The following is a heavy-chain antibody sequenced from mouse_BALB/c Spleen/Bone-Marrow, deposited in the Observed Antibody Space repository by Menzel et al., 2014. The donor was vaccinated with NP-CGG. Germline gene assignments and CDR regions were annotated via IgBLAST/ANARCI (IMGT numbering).Heavy chain of an antibody. D-gene: IGHD6-1*01. CDR1: GYTFTSYV. J-gene: IGHJ2*01. V-gene: IGHV1-14*01. CDR2: INPYNDGT. CDR3: ARRGRIAEALGY. Sequence: EVQLQQSGPEQVKPGASVKMSCKASGYTFTSYVMHWVKQKPGQGLEWIGYINPYNDGTKYNEKFKGKATLTSDKSSSTSCMERSSLTSEDSAVYYCARRGRIAEALGYWGQGATLTVSS.